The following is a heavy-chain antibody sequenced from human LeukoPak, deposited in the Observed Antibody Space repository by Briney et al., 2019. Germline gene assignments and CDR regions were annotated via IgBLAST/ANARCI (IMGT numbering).Heavy chain of an antibody. CDR3: GKGIAGSTTSPPGFDY. V-gene: IGHV4-4*02. CDR1: GGSISSSNG. CDR2: IHHGGST. D-gene: IGHD1-26*01. J-gene: IGHJ4*02. Sequence: SETLSLTCAVSGGSISSSNGWSWVRQPPGKGLKWIGEIHHGGSTNYNPSLKSRFTISVDKSKNQFSLKMSSVTAADAVVYYGGKGIAGSTTSPPGFDYWGQGTLVTVSS.